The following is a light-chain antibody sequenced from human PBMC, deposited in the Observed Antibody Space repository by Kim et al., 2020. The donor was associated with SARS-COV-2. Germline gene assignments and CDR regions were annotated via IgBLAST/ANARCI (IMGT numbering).Light chain of an antibody. J-gene: IGLJ1*01. Sequence: GQSITISCTGTSSDVVGYNDVSWYQQHPGKAPKFMIYDVSNRPSGVSNRFSGSKSGNTASLTISGLQAEDEADYYCSSYTSSSTRVFGTGTKVTVL. V-gene: IGLV2-14*03. CDR2: DVS. CDR3: SSYTSSSTRV. CDR1: SSDVVGYND.